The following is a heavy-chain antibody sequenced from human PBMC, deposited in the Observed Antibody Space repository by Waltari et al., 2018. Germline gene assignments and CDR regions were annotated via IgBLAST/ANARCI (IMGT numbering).Heavy chain of an antibody. CDR1: GFTFDDYA. D-gene: IGHD3-22*01. Sequence: EVQLVESGGGLVQPGRSLRLSCAASGFTFDDYAMHWVRQAPGKGLEWVSGISWNSGSIGYADSVKGRFTISRDNAKNSLYLQMNSLRAEDTALYYRAKDIGYYYDSSGYHDYWGQGTLVTVSS. CDR2: ISWNSGSI. V-gene: IGHV3-9*01. CDR3: AKDIGYYYDSSGYHDY. J-gene: IGHJ4*02.